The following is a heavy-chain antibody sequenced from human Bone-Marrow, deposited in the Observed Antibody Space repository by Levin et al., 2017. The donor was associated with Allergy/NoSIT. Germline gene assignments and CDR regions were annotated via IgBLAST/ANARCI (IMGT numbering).Heavy chain of an antibody. D-gene: IGHD3-22*01. J-gene: IGHJ3*02. V-gene: IGHV3-9*01. Sequence: LSLTCAASGFTFDDYAMHWVRQAPGKGLEWISGITWNSGYLGYADSVKGRFTISRDSAKNFLYLQMNSLRPDDTALYYCVKDIDSSGPSKNDAFDIWGQGTMVTVSS. CDR2: ITWNSGYL. CDR3: VKDIDSSGPSKNDAFDI. CDR1: GFTFDDYA.